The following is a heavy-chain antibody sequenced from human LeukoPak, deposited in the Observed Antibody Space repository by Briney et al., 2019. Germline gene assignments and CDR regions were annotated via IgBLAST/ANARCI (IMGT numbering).Heavy chain of an antibody. J-gene: IGHJ5*02. CDR1: GYTFTSYY. CDR3: ARGEVVTAIRGYNWFDP. D-gene: IGHD2-21*02. V-gene: IGHV1-46*01. CDR2: INPSGGST. Sequence: ASVKVSCKASGYTFTSYYMHWVRQAPGQGLEWMGIINPSGGSTSYAQKFQGRVTITADESTSTAYMELSSLRSEDTAVYYCARGEVVTAIRGYNWFDPWGQGTLVTVSS.